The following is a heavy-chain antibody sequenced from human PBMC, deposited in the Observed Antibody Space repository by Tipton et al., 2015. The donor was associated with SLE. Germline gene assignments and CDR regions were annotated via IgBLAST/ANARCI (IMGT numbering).Heavy chain of an antibody. CDR1: GFTFTSYA. Sequence: SLRLSCAASGFTFTSYAMSWVRQAPGKGLEWVSAISGSGGSTYYADSVKGRFTISRDNSKNTLYLQMNSLRAEDTAVYYCARETSSSDAFDIWGQGTMVTVSS. V-gene: IGHV3-23*01. CDR2: ISGSGGST. D-gene: IGHD6-6*01. J-gene: IGHJ3*02. CDR3: ARETSSSDAFDI.